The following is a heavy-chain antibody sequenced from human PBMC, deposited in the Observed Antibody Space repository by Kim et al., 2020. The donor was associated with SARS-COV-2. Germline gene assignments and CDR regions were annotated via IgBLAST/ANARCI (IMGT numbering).Heavy chain of an antibody. J-gene: IGHJ5*02. V-gene: IGHV3-7*01. CDR3: AGDCSSTNCYRKAFDP. Sequence: GGSLRLSCGASGFTFSSYWMSWVRQAPGKGLEWVANIKQDGSEKYYVDSVKGRFTISRDNAKNSLFLQMNSLRAEDTAVYYCAGDCSSTNCYRKAFDPWGQGTLVTVSS. D-gene: IGHD2-2*02. CDR2: IKQDGSEK. CDR1: GFTFSSYW.